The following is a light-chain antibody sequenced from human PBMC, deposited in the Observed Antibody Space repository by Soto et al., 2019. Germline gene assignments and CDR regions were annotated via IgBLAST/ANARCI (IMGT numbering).Light chain of an antibody. V-gene: IGLV2-8*01. CDR1: RSDVGTYNY. Sequence: QSVLTQPPSASGSPGQSVTISCTGTRSDVGTYNYVSWYQQHPGKAPKLIIYEVSKRPSGVPDRFSGSKPGNTASLTVSGLQAEDEADYYCSSYAGRNNFYVFGTGTKVTVL. J-gene: IGLJ1*01. CDR3: SSYAGRNNFYV. CDR2: EVS.